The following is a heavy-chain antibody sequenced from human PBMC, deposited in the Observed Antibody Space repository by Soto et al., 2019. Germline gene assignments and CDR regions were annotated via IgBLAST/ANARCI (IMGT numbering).Heavy chain of an antibody. CDR1: GGTFSGYA. Sequence: SVKVSCKASGGTFSGYAISWVRQAPGQGLEWMGGIIPIFGTANYAQKFQGRVTITADESTSTAYMELSSLRSEDTAVYYCAMGYSGYELPFHYCDQATLVTVSS. D-gene: IGHD5-12*01. V-gene: IGHV1-69*13. CDR2: IIPIFGTA. CDR3: AMGYSGYELPFHY. J-gene: IGHJ4*02.